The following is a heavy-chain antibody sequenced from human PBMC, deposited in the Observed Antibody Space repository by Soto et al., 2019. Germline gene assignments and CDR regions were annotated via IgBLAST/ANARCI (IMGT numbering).Heavy chain of an antibody. CDR1: GGSFSGYY. CDR3: ARGDVVVVAATL. V-gene: IGHV4-34*01. D-gene: IGHD2-15*01. CDR2: INHSGST. Sequence: QVQLQQWGAGLLKPSETLSLTCAVYGGSFSGYYWSCIRQPPGKGLEWIGEINHSGSTNYNPSLKSRVTISVDTSKNQFSLKLSSVTAADTAVYYCARGDVVVVAATLWGQGTLVTVSS. J-gene: IGHJ4*02.